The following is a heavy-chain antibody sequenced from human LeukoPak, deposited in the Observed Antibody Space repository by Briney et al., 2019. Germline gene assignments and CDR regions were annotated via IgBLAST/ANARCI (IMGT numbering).Heavy chain of an antibody. Sequence: GGPLRLSCAASGFTFSSYSMNWVRQAPGKGLEWVSSISGSSSYIYYADSVKGRFTISRDNAKKSLYLQMNSLRAEDTAVYYCASPEQGGRVYYYDSSGFYDAFDIWGQGTMVTVSS. J-gene: IGHJ3*02. CDR2: ISGSSSYI. V-gene: IGHV3-21*01. D-gene: IGHD3-22*01. CDR3: ASPEQGGRVYYYDSSGFYDAFDI. CDR1: GFTFSSYS.